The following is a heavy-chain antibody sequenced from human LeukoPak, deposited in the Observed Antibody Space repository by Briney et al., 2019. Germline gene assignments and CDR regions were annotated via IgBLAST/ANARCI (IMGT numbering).Heavy chain of an antibody. CDR1: GGSISSYY. Sequence: SETLSLTXTVSGGSISSYYWSWIRQPPGKGLEWIGYIYYRGNSNYNPSLKSRVSTSVDTSKNQFSLNLSSVTAADTAVYYCARRRCNSTRCYLAFDIWGQGTMVTVSS. CDR2: IYYRGNS. J-gene: IGHJ3*02. D-gene: IGHD2/OR15-2a*01. V-gene: IGHV4-59*01. CDR3: ARRRCNSTRCYLAFDI.